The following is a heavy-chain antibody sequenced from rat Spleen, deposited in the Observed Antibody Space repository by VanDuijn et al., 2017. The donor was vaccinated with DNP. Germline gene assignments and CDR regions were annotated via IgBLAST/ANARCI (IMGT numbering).Heavy chain of an antibody. CDR2: ISHDGGGT. CDR3: VSFNWFPY. J-gene: IGHJ3*01. V-gene: IGHV5-22*01. CDR1: GFTFSDYN. Sequence: EVQLVESGGGLVQPGRSLKLSCAASGFTFSDYNMAWVRQAPKKGLEWVATISHDGGGTFYGDSVKGRFTISRENAKTTLYLQMNSLRSEDTATYYCVSFNWFPYWGQGTLVTVSS.